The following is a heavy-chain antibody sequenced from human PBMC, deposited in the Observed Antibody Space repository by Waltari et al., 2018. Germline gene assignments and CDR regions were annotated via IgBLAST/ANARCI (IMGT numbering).Heavy chain of an antibody. CDR3: ARGDCSSTSCYKSGMDV. CDR1: VGSISSYY. CDR2: IYYSGST. J-gene: IGHJ6*02. D-gene: IGHD2-2*02. Sequence: QVQLQESGPGLVTPSATLSLTCTVSVGSISSYYWSWIRQPPGKGLEWIGYIYYSGSTNYNPSLKSRVTISVDTSKNQFSLKLSSVTAADTAVYYCARGDCSSTSCYKSGMDVWGQGTTVTVSS. V-gene: IGHV4-59*01.